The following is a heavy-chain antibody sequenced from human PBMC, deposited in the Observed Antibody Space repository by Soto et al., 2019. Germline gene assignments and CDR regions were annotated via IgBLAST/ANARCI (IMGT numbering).Heavy chain of an antibody. Sequence: GGSLRLSCAASGFTVSSNYMSWVRQAPGKGLEWVSVIYSGGSTYYADSVKGRFTISRDNSKNTLYLQMNSLRAEDTAVYYCARSQRGYSYDPYYYYYMDVWGKGTTVTVSS. CDR3: ARSQRGYSYDPYYYYYMDV. J-gene: IGHJ6*03. CDR1: GFTVSSNY. V-gene: IGHV3-66*01. CDR2: IYSGGST. D-gene: IGHD5-18*01.